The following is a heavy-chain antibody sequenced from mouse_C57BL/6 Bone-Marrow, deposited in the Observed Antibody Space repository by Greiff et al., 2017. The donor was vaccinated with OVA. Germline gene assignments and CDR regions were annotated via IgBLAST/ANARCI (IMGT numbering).Heavy chain of an antibody. V-gene: IGHV3-6*01. CDR3: ARDGTFNAMDY. CDR2: ISYDGSN. D-gene: IGHD1-1*02. CDR1: GYSITSGYY. J-gene: IGHJ4*01. Sequence: EVKLTESGPGLVKPSQSLSLTCSVTGYSITSGYYWNWIRQFPGNKLEWMGYISYDGSNNYNTSIKNRISITRDTSKNQFYLKLKSVTTADTAEYYCARDGTFNAMDYWVQGTGVTVSS.